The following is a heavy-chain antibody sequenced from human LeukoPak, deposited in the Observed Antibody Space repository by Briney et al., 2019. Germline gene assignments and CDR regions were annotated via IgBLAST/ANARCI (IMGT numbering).Heavy chain of an antibody. CDR3: ARERYSEAFDI. CDR2: ISAYNGNT. D-gene: IGHD3-10*01. CDR1: GYIFTSYG. Sequence: GASVKVSCKASGYIFTSYGISWVRQAPGQGLEWMGWISAYNGNTNYAQKFQGRVTMTRDMSTSTVYMELSSLRSEDTAVYYCARERYSEAFDIWGQGTMVTVSS. V-gene: IGHV1-18*01. J-gene: IGHJ3*02.